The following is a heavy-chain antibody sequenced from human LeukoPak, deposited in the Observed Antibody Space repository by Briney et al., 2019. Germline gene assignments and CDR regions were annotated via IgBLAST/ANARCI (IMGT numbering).Heavy chain of an antibody. CDR1: GFTVSSYY. V-gene: IGHV3-53*01. CDR2: IYGGGST. CDR3: ARDLADYDILTGYQYYYYMDV. D-gene: IGHD3-9*01. J-gene: IGHJ6*03. Sequence: PGGSLRLSCAASGFTVSSYYMSWVRQAPGKGLEWVSVIYGGGSTYYADSVKGRFTIPRDNSKNTLYLQMNSLRAEDTAVYYCARDLADYDILTGYQYYYYMDVWGKGTTVTVSS.